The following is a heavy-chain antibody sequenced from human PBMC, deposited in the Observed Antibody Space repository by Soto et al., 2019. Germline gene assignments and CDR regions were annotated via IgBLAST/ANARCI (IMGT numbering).Heavy chain of an antibody. Sequence: PSETLSLTCTVSGGSISSYYWSWIRQPPGKGLEWIGYIYYSGSTNYNPSLKSRVTISVDTSKNQFSLKLSSVTAADTAVYYCARHLLWFGELSGWFDPWGQGTLVTVSS. V-gene: IGHV4-59*08. J-gene: IGHJ5*02. CDR3: ARHLLWFGELSGWFDP. CDR2: IYYSGST. D-gene: IGHD3-10*01. CDR1: GGSISSYY.